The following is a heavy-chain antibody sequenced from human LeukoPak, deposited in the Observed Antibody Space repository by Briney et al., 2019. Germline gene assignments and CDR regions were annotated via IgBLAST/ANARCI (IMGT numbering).Heavy chain of an antibody. CDR2: IYYTGGT. CDR1: GGSISSGDYY. D-gene: IGHD3/OR15-3a*01. CDR3: ARNFRTDQFDY. V-gene: IGHV4-31*03. Sequence: SQTLSLTCTVSGGSISSGDYYWSWIRQHPGKGLEWIGYIYYTGGTYHNPSLKSRVTISVDTFKNQFSLKLSSVTAADTAVYYCARNFRTDQFDYWGQGALVTVSA. J-gene: IGHJ4*02.